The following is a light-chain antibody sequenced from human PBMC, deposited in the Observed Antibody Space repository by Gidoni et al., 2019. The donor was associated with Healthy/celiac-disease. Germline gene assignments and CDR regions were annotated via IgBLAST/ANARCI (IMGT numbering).Light chain of an antibody. V-gene: IGKV4-1*01. CDR3: QQYYSTPWT. CDR1: QSVLYSSNNKNY. Sequence: DIVMTQSPDSLAVSLGERATINCKSSQSVLYSSNNKNYLAWYQQKPGQPPKLLIYWASTRESGVPDRFRGSGSGTDFTLTISSLQAEDVAVYYCQQYYSTPWTFGQSTKVEIK. J-gene: IGKJ1*01. CDR2: WAS.